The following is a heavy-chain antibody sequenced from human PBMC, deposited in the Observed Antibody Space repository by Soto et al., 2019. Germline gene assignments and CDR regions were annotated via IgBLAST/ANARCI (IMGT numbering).Heavy chain of an antibody. CDR3: ARGRIDYGIFDY. CDR2: IYYSGST. D-gene: IGHD4-17*01. CDR1: GGSISSYY. Sequence: NPSETLSLTCTVSGGSISSYYWSWIRQPPGKGLEWIGYIYYSGSTNYNPSLKSRVTISVDTSKNQFSLKLSSVTAADTAVYYCARGRIDYGIFDYWGQGTLVTVSS. V-gene: IGHV4-59*01. J-gene: IGHJ4*02.